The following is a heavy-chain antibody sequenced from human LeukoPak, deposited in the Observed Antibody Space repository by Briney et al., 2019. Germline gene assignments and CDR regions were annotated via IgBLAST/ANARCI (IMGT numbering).Heavy chain of an antibody. CDR1: GFPFSSSA. CDR2: ISGNGGGT. V-gene: IGHV3-23*01. Sequence: PGGSLRLSCAASGFPFSSSAMSWVRQAPGKGLEWVSAISGNGGGTYYADSVKGRFTISRDNSRNTLFLQVNSLRAEDTAVYYCAKASPYGGPSYWGQGTLVTVSS. J-gene: IGHJ4*02. CDR3: AKASPYGGPSY. D-gene: IGHD4-23*01.